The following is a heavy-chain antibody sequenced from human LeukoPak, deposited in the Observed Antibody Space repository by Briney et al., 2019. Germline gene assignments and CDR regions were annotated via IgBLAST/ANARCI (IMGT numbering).Heavy chain of an antibody. CDR1: GFTFNSYA. D-gene: IGHD3-3*01. CDR3: AKDKLRFSEWNAFDV. V-gene: IGHV3-23*01. CDR2: VSGSGLTT. Sequence: GGSLRLSCSASGFTFNSYAMNWVRQAPGKGLEWVSGVSGSGLTTYYADSVKGRFTISRDNSKNTLYLQLNNLRAEDTAVYYCAKDKLRFSEWNAFDVWGQGTMVTVSS. J-gene: IGHJ3*01.